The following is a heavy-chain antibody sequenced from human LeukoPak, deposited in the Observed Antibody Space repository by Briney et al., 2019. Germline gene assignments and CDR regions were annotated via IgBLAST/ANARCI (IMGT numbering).Heavy chain of an antibody. CDR3: ARNPDYDFWSGPYPPDY. V-gene: IGHV3-21*01. D-gene: IGHD3-3*01. Sequence: GGSLRLSCAASGFTFSSYSMNWVRQAPGKGLEWVSSISSSSSYIYYADSVKGRFTISRDNAKNPLYLQMNSLRAEDTAVYYCARNPDYDFWSGPYPPDYWGQGTLVTVSS. J-gene: IGHJ4*02. CDR1: GFTFSSYS. CDR2: ISSSSSYI.